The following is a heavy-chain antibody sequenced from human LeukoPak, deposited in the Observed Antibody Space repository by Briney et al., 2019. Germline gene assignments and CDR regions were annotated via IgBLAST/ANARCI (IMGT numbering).Heavy chain of an antibody. V-gene: IGHV3-23*01. CDR3: AKDSTSSLLYYYYMDV. Sequence: PSGGSLRLSCAASGFTFSSYAMSWVRQAPGKGLEWVSAISGSGSSTYYADSVKGRFTISRDKSKNTLYLQMNSLRAEDTAVYYCAKDSTSSLLYYYYMDVWGKGTTVTVSS. J-gene: IGHJ6*03. CDR2: ISGSGSST. D-gene: IGHD2-2*01. CDR1: GFTFSSYA.